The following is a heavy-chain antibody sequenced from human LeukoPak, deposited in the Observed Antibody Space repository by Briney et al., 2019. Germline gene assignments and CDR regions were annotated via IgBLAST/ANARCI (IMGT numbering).Heavy chain of an antibody. D-gene: IGHD3-10*01. CDR2: IYTSGST. Sequence: SETLSLTCTVSGGSINSYYWSWIRQPAGKGLEWIGRIYTSGSTNYNPSLKSRVTMSVDTSKNQFSLKLSSVTAADTAVYYCARDAVESYYYGSGSYRNWFDPWGQGTLVTVSS. V-gene: IGHV4-4*07. CDR1: GGSINSYY. J-gene: IGHJ5*02. CDR3: ARDAVESYYYGSGSYRNWFDP.